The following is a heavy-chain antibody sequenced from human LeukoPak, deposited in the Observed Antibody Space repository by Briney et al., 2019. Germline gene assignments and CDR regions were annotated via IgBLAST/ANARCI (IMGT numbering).Heavy chain of an antibody. J-gene: IGHJ4*02. Sequence: PGGSLRLSCAASGFTFSSYSMNWVRQAPGKGLEWVAVIWYGRSNKYYADSVKGRFTISRDNSKNTLYLQMNSLRAEDTAVYYCAKDEGGSYSAFDYWGQGTLVTVSS. CDR3: AKDEGGSYSAFDY. CDR2: IWYGRSNK. V-gene: IGHV3-30*02. D-gene: IGHD1-26*01. CDR1: GFTFSSYS.